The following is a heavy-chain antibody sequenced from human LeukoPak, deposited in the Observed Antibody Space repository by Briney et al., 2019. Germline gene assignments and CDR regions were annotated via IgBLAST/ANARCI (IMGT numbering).Heavy chain of an antibody. V-gene: IGHV1-46*01. CDR1: GYTFTSYY. CDR3: ASWGENDWGYFDY. Sequence: ASVKVSCKASGYTFTSYYMHWVRQAPGQGLEWMGIINPSGGSTSYAQKFQGRVTMTRDESTSTAYMELSRLRSDDTAVYYCASWGENDWGYFDYWGQGTLVTVSS. D-gene: IGHD1-1*01. CDR2: INPSGGST. J-gene: IGHJ4*02.